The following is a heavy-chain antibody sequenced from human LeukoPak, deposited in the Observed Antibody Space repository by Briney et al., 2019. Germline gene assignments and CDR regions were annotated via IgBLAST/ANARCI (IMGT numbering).Heavy chain of an antibody. Sequence: PSETLSLTCTVSGYSISSGYYWGWIRQPPGKGLEWIGSIYNTGSTYYNPSLKSRVTISVDTSKNQFSLKLSSVTAADTAVYYCVVEDYDILTGYYFWGQGTLVTVSS. V-gene: IGHV4-38-2*02. CDR2: IYNTGST. D-gene: IGHD3-9*01. CDR3: VVEDYDILTGYYF. J-gene: IGHJ4*02. CDR1: GYSISSGYY.